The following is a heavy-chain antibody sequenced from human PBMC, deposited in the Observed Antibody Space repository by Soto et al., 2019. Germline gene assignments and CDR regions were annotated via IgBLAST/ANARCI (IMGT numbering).Heavy chain of an antibody. V-gene: IGHV1-69*12. CDR2: IIPIFGPT. J-gene: IGHJ3*02. CDR3: ARVVTTMTNYDAFDI. D-gene: IGHD4-17*01. Sequence: QVQLVQSGAEVKKPGSSVKVSCKASGGIFSNYTISWVRQAPGQWLEWMGGIIPIFGPTIYAQKFQGRVTITVDESTSTAYMELSSLRSEDTAVYYCARVVTTMTNYDAFDIWGQGTMVTVSS. CDR1: GGIFSNYT.